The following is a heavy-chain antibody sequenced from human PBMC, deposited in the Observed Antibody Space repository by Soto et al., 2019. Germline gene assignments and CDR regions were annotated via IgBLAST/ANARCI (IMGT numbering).Heavy chain of an antibody. D-gene: IGHD3-16*01. V-gene: IGHV3-30*18. Sequence: PGGSLRLSCEASGFAFRSYAMHWVRQAPGKGLEWVGVISYDGSNIYYADSVKGRFTISRDNSKNTLYVQVSSLRPEDTAVYYCAKGILSATIGPYAMDVWGKGTKVTVSS. CDR3: AKGILSATIGPYAMDV. CDR2: ISYDGSNI. CDR1: GFAFRSYA. J-gene: IGHJ6*04.